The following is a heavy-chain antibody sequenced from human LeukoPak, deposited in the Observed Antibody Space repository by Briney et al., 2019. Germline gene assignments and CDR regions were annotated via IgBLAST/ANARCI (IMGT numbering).Heavy chain of an antibody. CDR2: ISYDGSNK. J-gene: IGHJ6*02. CDR3: ARDRGATTSYYYYGMDV. V-gene: IGHV3-30-3*01. Sequence: GGSLRLSCLISGFTLTNYAIHRVRQAPGKGLERVAVISYDGSNKYYADSVRGRYTISRDNSKNTLYLQMNSLRAEDTAVYYCARDRGATTSYYYYGMDVWGQGTTVTVSS. CDR1: GFTLTNYA. D-gene: IGHD1-26*01.